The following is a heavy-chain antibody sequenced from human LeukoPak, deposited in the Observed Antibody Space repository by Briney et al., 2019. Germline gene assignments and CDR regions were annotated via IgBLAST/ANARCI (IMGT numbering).Heavy chain of an antibody. D-gene: IGHD3-10*01. CDR1: GGSISSGSHY. Sequence: SETLSLTCTVSGGSISSGSHYWSWIRQPPGKGLEWIGCIYYSGYTNYKSSLKSRVTISVDTSKNQFSLKLSSVTAADTAVYYCARTTMVRGTYYMDVWGKGTTVTVSS. J-gene: IGHJ6*03. V-gene: IGHV4-61*01. CDR3: ARTTMVRGTYYMDV. CDR2: IYYSGYT.